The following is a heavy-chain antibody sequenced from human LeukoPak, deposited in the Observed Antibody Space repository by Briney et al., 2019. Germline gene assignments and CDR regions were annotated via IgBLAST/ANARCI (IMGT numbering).Heavy chain of an antibody. J-gene: IGHJ3*02. CDR2: IYYSGST. CDR3: ARTGYSGSAFDI. D-gene: IGHD1-1*01. V-gene: IGHV4-59*11. Sequence: PSETLSLTCAVYGGSFSGHYWTWIRQSPGEGLEWIGYIYYSGSTNYNPSLKSRVTISVDTSKNQFSLKLSSVTAADTAVYYCARTGYSGSAFDIWGQGTMVTVSS. CDR1: GGSFSGHY.